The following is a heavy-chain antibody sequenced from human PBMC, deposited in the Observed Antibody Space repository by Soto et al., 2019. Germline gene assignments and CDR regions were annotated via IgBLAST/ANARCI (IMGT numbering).Heavy chain of an antibody. V-gene: IGHV3-11*05. CDR3: ARGSGGQQLALAYYYYGMDV. CDR1: GFTFSDYY. CDR2: ISSSSSYT. D-gene: IGHD6-13*01. J-gene: IGHJ6*02. Sequence: QVQLVESGGGLVKPGGSLRLSCAASGFTFSDYYMSWIRQAPGKGLEWVSYISSSSSYTNYADSVKGRFTISRDNSKNSQYLQMNSLRAEDTAVYYCARGSGGQQLALAYYYYGMDVWGQGTTVTVSS.